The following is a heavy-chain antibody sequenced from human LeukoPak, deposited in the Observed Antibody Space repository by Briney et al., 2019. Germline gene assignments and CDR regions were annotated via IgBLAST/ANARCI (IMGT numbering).Heavy chain of an antibody. V-gene: IGHV3-20*04. J-gene: IGHJ4*02. Sequence: TGGSLRLSCAASGFTLGNYGMSWVRQAPGKGLEWVSGINWNGGSTGYADSVEGRFTISRDNAKNSQYLQMNSLRVEDTALYYCARAQTYGDSRLLLDYWGQGTLVTVSS. CDR3: ARAQTYGDSRLLLDY. D-gene: IGHD2-21*02. CDR1: GFTLGNYG. CDR2: INWNGGST.